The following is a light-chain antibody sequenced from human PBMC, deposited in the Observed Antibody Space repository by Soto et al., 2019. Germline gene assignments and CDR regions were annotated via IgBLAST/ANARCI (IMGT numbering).Light chain of an antibody. Sequence: ELVLTHSPGTLSLSPGERATLSCRASQSVSSSYLAWYQQKAGQAPRLLIYGASSRATGIPDKFSGSGSGTDFTLTISRLEPEDFAVYYCQQYGSSPPTFGQGTKVDIK. CDR1: QSVSSSY. CDR2: GAS. J-gene: IGKJ1*01. V-gene: IGKV3-20*01. CDR3: QQYGSSPPT.